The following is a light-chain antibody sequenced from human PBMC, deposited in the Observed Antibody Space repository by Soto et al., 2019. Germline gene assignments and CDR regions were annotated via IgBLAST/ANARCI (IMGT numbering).Light chain of an antibody. J-gene: IGLJ3*02. V-gene: IGLV8-61*01. CDR3: VLYMGSGIWV. CDR2: STN. Sequence: QAVVTQEPSFSVSPGGTVTLTCGLSSGSVSTNYYPSWYQQTPGQAPRTLIYSTNTRSSGVPDRFSGSILGNKAALTITGAQVDDESDYYCVLYMGSGIWVFGGGTKLTVL. CDR1: SGSVSTNYY.